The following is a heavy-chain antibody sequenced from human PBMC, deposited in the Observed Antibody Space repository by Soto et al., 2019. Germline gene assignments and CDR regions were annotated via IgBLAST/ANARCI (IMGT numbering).Heavy chain of an antibody. D-gene: IGHD5-12*01. Sequence: ASVKVSCKASGYTFTSYYIHWVRQAPGQGLEWMGIINPSDGSTTYAQKFQGRVTMTRDTSTSTVYMELSSLRSEDTAVFYCARGSLETTTITSYFDYWGQGTLVTVSS. J-gene: IGHJ4*02. V-gene: IGHV1-46*01. CDR2: INPSDGST. CDR1: GYTFTSYY. CDR3: ARGSLETTTITSYFDY.